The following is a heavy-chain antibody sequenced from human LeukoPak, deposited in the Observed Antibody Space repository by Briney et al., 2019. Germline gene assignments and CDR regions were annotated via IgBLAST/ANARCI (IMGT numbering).Heavy chain of an antibody. CDR1: GYTFTGYY. CDR2: IKPDRGGT. Sequence: GASVKVSCMASGYTFTGYYMHWVRQAPGQGLEWMGRIKPDRGGTNYAQKFQGRVTMTRDTSLSTAYMELSRLRSDDTAVYYCARGGCTNGVCYLNYYYYYMDVWGKGTTVTVSS. D-gene: IGHD2-8*01. CDR3: ARGGCTNGVCYLNYYYYYMDV. V-gene: IGHV1-2*06. J-gene: IGHJ6*03.